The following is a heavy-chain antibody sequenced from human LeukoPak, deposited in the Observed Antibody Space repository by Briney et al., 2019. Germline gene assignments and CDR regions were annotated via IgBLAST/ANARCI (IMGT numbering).Heavy chain of an antibody. V-gene: IGHV3-21*04. CDR1: GFTFSTYS. CDR3: AVSVRFERVWHYFNN. D-gene: IGHD3-9*01. J-gene: IGHJ4*02. CDR2: ISTSSIYI. Sequence: GGSLRLSCAASGFTFSTYSMNWVRQAPGKGLEWVSFISTSSIYIYYGDSVKGRFTISRDNSKTTVFLQMNSLRAEDTAVYYCAVSVRFERVWHYFNNWGQGTQVTVSS.